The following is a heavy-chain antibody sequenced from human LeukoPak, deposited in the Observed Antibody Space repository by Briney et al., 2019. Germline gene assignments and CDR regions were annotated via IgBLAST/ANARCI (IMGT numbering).Heavy chain of an antibody. J-gene: IGHJ4*02. CDR1: WFSLSSSTGVA. D-gene: IGHD3-16*01. V-gene: IGHV2-5*02. Sequence: SGPTRVKPTQTLTLTCTFSWFSLSSSTGVAVGWIRQPPVKALEWLPLIYWDDEKHYSAVLESRLTITKDTSKNEVVITMTNMDPVDTATYYCAHRRGGDFDYWGQGTLVTVSS. CDR2: IYWDDEK. CDR3: AHRRGGDFDY.